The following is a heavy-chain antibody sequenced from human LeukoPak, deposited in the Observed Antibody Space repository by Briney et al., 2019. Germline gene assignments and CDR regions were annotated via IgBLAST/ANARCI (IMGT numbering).Heavy chain of an antibody. J-gene: IGHJ4*02. D-gene: IGHD2-15*01. CDR3: ATRSTGVAATFDS. V-gene: IGHV4-59*02. CDR2: IYYSGNS. Sequence: SETLSLTCTVSGGSVSSYYWSWIRQPPGKGLEWIGYIYYSGNSNYNPSLKSRVTISADTSKNEFSLKLSSVTAADTAVYYCATRSTGVAATFDSWGQGALVTVSS. CDR1: GGSVSSYY.